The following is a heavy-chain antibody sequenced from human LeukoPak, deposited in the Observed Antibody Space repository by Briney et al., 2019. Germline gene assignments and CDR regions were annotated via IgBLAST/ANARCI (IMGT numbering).Heavy chain of an antibody. CDR3: ARHSYYYDSSGYPGPDY. CDR1: GYGFTSYW. V-gene: IGHV5-51*01. CDR2: IYPGDSDT. Sequence: GESLKISCKGSGYGFTSYWIGWVRQMPGKGLEWMGIIYPGDSDTRYSPSFQGQVTISADKSISTAYLQWSSLKASDTAMYYCARHSYYYDSSGYPGPDYWGQGTLVTVSS. J-gene: IGHJ4*02. D-gene: IGHD3-22*01.